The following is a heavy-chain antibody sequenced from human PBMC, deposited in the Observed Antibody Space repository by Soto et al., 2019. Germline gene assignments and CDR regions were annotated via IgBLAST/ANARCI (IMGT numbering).Heavy chain of an antibody. D-gene: IGHD3-9*01. CDR2: ISWNGRSK. CDR1: GFTFDAYA. CDR3: AKDWVSLGYFYYMDV. V-gene: IGHV3-9*01. J-gene: IGHJ6*03. Sequence: EVQLVESGGALVQPGRSLRLSCAASGFTFDAYAMHGGRQAPGKGREWVSGISWNGRSKAYAASVEGRFTISRDRASNSLYLPMDSLRSEDTALYYCAKDWVSLGYFYYMDVWGKGTTVTVSS.